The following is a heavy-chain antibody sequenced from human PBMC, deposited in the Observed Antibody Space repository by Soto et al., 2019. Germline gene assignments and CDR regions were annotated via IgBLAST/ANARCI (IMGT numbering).Heavy chain of an antibody. J-gene: IGHJ4*02. D-gene: IGHD1-26*01. Sequence: GGSLRLSCVASGFTFRDYGMHWVRQAPGKGLEWVAGISHHGLKEHYADSVKGRFTISRDNSKKTVYLQLNSLRGDDTAVYYCAKDWVGGSNKYYFEYWGQGTLVTVSS. CDR3: AKDWVGGSNKYYFEY. CDR1: GFTFRDYG. V-gene: IGHV3-30*18. CDR2: ISHHGLKE.